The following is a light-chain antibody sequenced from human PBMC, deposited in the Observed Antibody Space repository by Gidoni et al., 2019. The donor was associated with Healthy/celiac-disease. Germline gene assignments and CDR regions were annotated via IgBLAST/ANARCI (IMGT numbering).Light chain of an antibody. CDR1: QSVSSY. CDR3: QQRSNWPPLT. Sequence: EIVLTQSPATLSLSLGERATLSCRGSQSVSSYLAWYEQKPGQAPRLLIYDASNRATGIPARFSGSGSGTDFTLTISSLEPEDFAVYYCQQRSNWPPLTFGGVTKVEIK. J-gene: IGKJ4*01. CDR2: DAS. V-gene: IGKV3-11*01.